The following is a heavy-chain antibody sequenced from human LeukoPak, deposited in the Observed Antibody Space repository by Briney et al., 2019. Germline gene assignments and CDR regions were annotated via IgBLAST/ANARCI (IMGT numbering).Heavy chain of an antibody. V-gene: IGHV3-48*03. CDR3: ARVVISGWSD. D-gene: IGHD6-19*01. Sequence: GGSLRLSCAASGFTFSSYEMNWARQAPGKGLEWVSYISSSGSTIYYADSVKGRFTISRDNAKNSLYLQMNSLRAEDTAVYYCARVVISGWSDWGQGTLVTVSS. CDR1: GFTFSSYE. CDR2: ISSSGSTI. J-gene: IGHJ4*02.